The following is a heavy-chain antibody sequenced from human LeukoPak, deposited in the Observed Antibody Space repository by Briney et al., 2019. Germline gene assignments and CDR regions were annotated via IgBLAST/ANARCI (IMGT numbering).Heavy chain of an antibody. J-gene: IGHJ6*02. CDR2: INPNSGGT. CDR1: GYTFTGYY. D-gene: IGHD4-23*01. Sequence: ASVRVSCKASGYTFTGYYMHWVRQAPGQGLEWMGWINPNSGGTNYAQKFQGWVTMTRDTSISTAYMELSRLRSDDTAVYYCARGEGYGGIYGMDVWGQGTTVTVSS. CDR3: ARGEGYGGIYGMDV. V-gene: IGHV1-2*04.